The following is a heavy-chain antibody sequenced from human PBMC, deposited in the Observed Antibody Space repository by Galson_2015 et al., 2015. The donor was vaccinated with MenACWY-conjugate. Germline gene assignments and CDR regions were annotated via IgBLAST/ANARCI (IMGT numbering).Heavy chain of an antibody. J-gene: IGHJ6*02. V-gene: IGHV3-20*04. Sequence: LRLSCAASGFSFGDYGMTWVRQAPGKGLEWVSGINWKGDSTGYVESVKGRFTISRDNGKKSLYLQMNSLRAEDTALYYCGKGRGSSSRSVEDVWGQGTTVTVSS. CDR2: INWKGDST. CDR1: GFSFGDYG. CDR3: GKGRGSSSRSVEDV. D-gene: IGHD6-13*01.